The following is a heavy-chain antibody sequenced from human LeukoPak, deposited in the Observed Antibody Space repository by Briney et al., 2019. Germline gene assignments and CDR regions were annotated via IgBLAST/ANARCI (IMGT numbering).Heavy chain of an antibody. CDR2: ISYDGSNK. Sequence: GGSLRLSCAASGFTFSSYGMHWVRQAPGKGLEWVAVISYDGSNKSYADSVKGRFTISRDNSKNTLYLQMNSLRAEDTAVYYCAKDHCGGDCYLFDYWGQGTLVTVSS. V-gene: IGHV3-30*18. D-gene: IGHD2-21*02. CDR3: AKDHCGGDCYLFDY. CDR1: GFTFSSYG. J-gene: IGHJ4*02.